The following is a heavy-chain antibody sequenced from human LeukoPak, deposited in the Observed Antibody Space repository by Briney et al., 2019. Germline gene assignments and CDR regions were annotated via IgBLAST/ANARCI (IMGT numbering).Heavy chain of an antibody. J-gene: IGHJ6*04. CDR3: AELGITMVGGV. CDR1: RFTFSNYV. CDR2: ISYDGSDK. V-gene: IGHV3-30*18. Sequence: GGSLRLSCAASRFTFSNYVMHWVRQAPGKGLEWVAVISYDGSDKYYADSVKGRFTISRDNSKNTLYLQMNSLRAEDTAVYYCAELGITMVGGVWGKGTTVTISS. D-gene: IGHD3-10*02.